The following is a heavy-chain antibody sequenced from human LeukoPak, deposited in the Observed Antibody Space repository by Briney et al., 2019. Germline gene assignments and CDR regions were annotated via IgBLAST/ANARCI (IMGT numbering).Heavy chain of an antibody. CDR1: GYSFTSYW. J-gene: IGHJ4*02. Sequence: GESLKISWKGSGYSFTSYWIGWVRQMPGKGLEWMGIIYPGDSDTRYSPSFQGQVTISADKSISTAYLQWSSLKASDTAMYYCARREYCSGTSCPIDYWGQGTLVTVSS. V-gene: IGHV5-51*01. D-gene: IGHD2-2*01. CDR2: IYPGDSDT. CDR3: ARREYCSGTSCPIDY.